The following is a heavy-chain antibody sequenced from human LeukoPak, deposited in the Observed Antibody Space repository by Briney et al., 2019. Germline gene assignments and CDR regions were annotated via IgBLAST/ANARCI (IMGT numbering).Heavy chain of an antibody. CDR2: IKQDGSEK. Sequence: GGSLRLSCAASGFTFTSYWMSWVRQAPGKGLEWVANIKQDGSEKYYADSVKGRFTISRDNAKNSLYLQMNSLRAEDTAVYYCARVLSYSSGWYYFDYWGQGTLVTVSS. CDR3: ARVLSYSSGWYYFDY. V-gene: IGHV3-7*01. D-gene: IGHD6-19*01. J-gene: IGHJ4*02. CDR1: GFTFTSYW.